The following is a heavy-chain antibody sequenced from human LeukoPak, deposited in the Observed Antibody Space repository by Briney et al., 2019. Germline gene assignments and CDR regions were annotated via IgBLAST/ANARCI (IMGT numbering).Heavy chain of an antibody. J-gene: IGHJ3*02. CDR2: IYSGGST. CDR3: ARGRMIVSDAFDI. CDR1: GFTVSSNY. Sequence: GGSLRLSCAASGFTVSSNYMSWVRQAPGKGLEWVSVIYSGGSTYYADSVKGRFTISRDNSKNTLYLQMSSLRAEDTAVYYCARGRMIVSDAFDIWGQGTMVTVSS. D-gene: IGHD3-22*01. V-gene: IGHV3-66*02.